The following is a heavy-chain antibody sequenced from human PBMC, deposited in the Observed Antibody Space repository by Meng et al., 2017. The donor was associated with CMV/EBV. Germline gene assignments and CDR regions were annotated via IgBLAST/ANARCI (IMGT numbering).Heavy chain of an antibody. D-gene: IGHD1-26*01. CDR2: INPSGGST. CDR3: ARGTGIVGATGAFDI. Sequence: ASVKVSCKASGYTFTSYYMHWVRQAPGQGLEWMGIINPSGGSTSYAQKFQGRVTMTRDTSTSTVYMELSSLRSEDTAVYHCARGTGIVGATGAFDIWGQGTMVTVSS. J-gene: IGHJ3*02. V-gene: IGHV1-46*01. CDR1: GYTFTSYY.